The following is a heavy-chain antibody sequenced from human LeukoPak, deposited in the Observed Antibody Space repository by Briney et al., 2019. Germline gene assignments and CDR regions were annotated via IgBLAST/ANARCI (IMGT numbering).Heavy chain of an antibody. CDR2: ISGSGGST. J-gene: IGHJ3*02. CDR3: AKDPLYAFDI. Sequence: GGSLRLSCAAYGFTFSSYAMSWVRQAPGKGLEWVSAISGSGGSTYYADSVKGRFTISRDNSKNTLYLQMDSLRAEDTAVYYCAKDPLYAFDIWGQGSMVTVSS. V-gene: IGHV3-23*01. CDR1: GFTFSSYA.